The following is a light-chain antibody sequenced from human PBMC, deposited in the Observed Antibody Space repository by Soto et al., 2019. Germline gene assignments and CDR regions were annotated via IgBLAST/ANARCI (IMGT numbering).Light chain of an antibody. CDR1: QSISNN. Sequence: EIVMTQSPGTLSVSPGERATLSCRASQSISNNLAWYQQKPGQAPRLLIYGAPTRATGIPVRFSGGGSGTEFTLSISSLQSEDFVIYYCQQYSAWPPLTFGGGTKVDIK. V-gene: IGKV3-15*01. CDR3: QQYSAWPPLT. J-gene: IGKJ4*01. CDR2: GAP.